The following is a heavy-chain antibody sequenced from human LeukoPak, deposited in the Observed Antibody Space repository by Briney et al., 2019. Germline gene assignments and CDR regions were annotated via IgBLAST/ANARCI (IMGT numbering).Heavy chain of an antibody. D-gene: IGHD3-10*01. CDR1: GFTFSSYS. CDR3: ARGGSGNDAFDI. CDR2: ISSSSSYI. V-gene: IGHV3-21*01. Sequence: GGSLRLSCAASGFTFSSYSMNCGRQAPGKGREWVTSISSSSSYIYYADAVKGLFTISRDNAKNYLYLQMNSLRAEDTAVYYCARGGSGNDAFDIWGQGTMVTVS. J-gene: IGHJ3*02.